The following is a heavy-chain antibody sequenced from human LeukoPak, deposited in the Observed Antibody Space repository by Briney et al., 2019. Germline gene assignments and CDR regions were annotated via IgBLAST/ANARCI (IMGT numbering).Heavy chain of an antibody. CDR3: ARGGYRKCYDY. V-gene: IGHV3-7*01. Sequence: GGSLRLSCVAFSSYWMSWVRQAPGKGLEWVANINQDGSEKYYVDSVKGRFTISRDNAKNSLYLQMNSLRAEDTAVYYCARGGYRKCYDYWGQGTLVTVSS. CDR1: SSYW. D-gene: IGHD5-12*01. J-gene: IGHJ4*02. CDR2: INQDGSEK.